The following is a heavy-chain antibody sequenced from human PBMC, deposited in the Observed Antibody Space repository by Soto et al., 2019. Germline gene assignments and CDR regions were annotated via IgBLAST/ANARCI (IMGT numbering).Heavy chain of an antibody. J-gene: IGHJ5*02. Sequence: GGSLRLSCAASGFTFDDYAMHWVRQAPGKGLEWVSGISWNSGSIGYADSVKGRFTISRDNAKNSLYLQMNSLRAEDTALYYCAKDRDYYGSGSGHVGPFDPWGQGTLVTVSS. CDR2: ISWNSGSI. CDR3: AKDRDYYGSGSGHVGPFDP. CDR1: GFTFDDYA. V-gene: IGHV3-9*01. D-gene: IGHD3-10*01.